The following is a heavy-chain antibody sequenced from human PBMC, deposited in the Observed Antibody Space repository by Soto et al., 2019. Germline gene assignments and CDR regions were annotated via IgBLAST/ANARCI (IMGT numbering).Heavy chain of an antibody. J-gene: IGHJ5*02. Sequence: GQSLKISCKGSGCSFTSYWIGCVRQMPWKGLEWMGIIYPGDSDTRYSPSFQGQVTISADKSISTAYLQWSSLKASDTAMYYCARQYFEWELLRVHWSDPRGQGSFVTGSS. D-gene: IGHD1-26*01. CDR1: GCSFTSYW. V-gene: IGHV5-51*01. CDR3: ARQYFEWELLRVHWSDP. CDR2: IYPGDSDT.